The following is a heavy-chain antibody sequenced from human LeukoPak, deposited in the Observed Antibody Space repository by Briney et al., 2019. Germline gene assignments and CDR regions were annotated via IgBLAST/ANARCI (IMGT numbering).Heavy chain of an antibody. CDR2: ISAYNGNT. CDR3: ARTYYYDSSGSADY. V-gene: IGHV1-18*01. Sequence: ASVKVSCKASGYTFTSYGISWVRQAPGQGLEWMGWISAYNGNTDYAQKLQGRVTMTTDTSTSTAYMELRSLRSDDTAVYYCARTYYYDSSGSADYWGQGTLVTVS. CDR1: GYTFTSYG. D-gene: IGHD3-22*01. J-gene: IGHJ4*02.